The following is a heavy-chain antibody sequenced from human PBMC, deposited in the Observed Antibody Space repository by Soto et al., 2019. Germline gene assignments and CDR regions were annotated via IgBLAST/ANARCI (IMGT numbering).Heavy chain of an antibody. CDR2: ISSSSSTI. V-gene: IGHV3-48*01. D-gene: IGHD6-19*01. CDR1: GFTFSSYN. Sequence: EVQLVESGGGLVQPGVSLRLSCAASGFTFSSYNMNWVRQAPGKGLEWVSYISSSSSTIYYADSGKGRFNISRDNAKNSLYLQMKSLRAEDTAVYYCARSEQWLVSAFDIWGQGTMVTVSS. J-gene: IGHJ3*02. CDR3: ARSEQWLVSAFDI.